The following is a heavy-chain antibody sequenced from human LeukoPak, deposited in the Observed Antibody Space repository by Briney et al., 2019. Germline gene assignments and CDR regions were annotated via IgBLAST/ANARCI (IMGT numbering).Heavy chain of an antibody. CDR3: TTFVSAPEAMFDRLLDYFDY. CDR2: IKSKTDGGTT. Sequence: GGSLRLSCAASGFTFSNAWMSWVRQAPGKGLEWVGRIKSKTDGGTTDYAAPVKGRFTISRDDSKNTLYLQMNSLKTEDTAVYYCTTFVSAPEAMFDRLLDYFDYWGQGTLVTVSS. D-gene: IGHD3-9*01. CDR1: GFTFSNAW. J-gene: IGHJ4*02. V-gene: IGHV3-15*01.